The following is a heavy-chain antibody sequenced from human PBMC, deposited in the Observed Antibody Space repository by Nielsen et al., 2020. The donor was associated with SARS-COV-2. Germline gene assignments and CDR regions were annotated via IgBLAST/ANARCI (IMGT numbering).Heavy chain of an antibody. J-gene: IGHJ3*02. Sequence: GESLKISCTASGFTFGDYAMSWVRQAPGKGLEWEGFIRSKAYGGTTQYAASVKGRFTISRDDSKSIAYLQMNSLKTEDTAVYYCTRAPARRTFDIWGQGTMVTVSS. V-gene: IGHV3-49*04. CDR1: GFTFGDYA. CDR3: TRAPARRTFDI. CDR2: IRSKAYGGTT.